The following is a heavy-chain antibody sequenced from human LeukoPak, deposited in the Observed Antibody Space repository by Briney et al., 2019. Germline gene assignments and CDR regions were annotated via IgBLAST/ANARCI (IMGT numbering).Heavy chain of an antibody. CDR2: IYSSGSA. Sequence: SETLSLTCIVSGGSISSYYWSWIRQPAGKGLEWIGRIYSSGSANYNPSLKSQVSMSVDTSKNQFSLKLNSVTAADTAVYYCARNYYDTNGYYSGFDYWGQGTLATVSS. V-gene: IGHV4-4*07. D-gene: IGHD3-22*01. CDR1: GGSISSYY. J-gene: IGHJ4*02. CDR3: ARNYYDTNGYYSGFDY.